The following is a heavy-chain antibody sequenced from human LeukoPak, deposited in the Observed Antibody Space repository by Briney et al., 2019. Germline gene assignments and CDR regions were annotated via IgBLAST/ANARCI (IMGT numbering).Heavy chain of an antibody. J-gene: IGHJ3*02. CDR1: GGTFSSYA. Sequence: PVASVKVSCKASGGTFSSYAISWVRQAPGQGLEWMGGIIPIFGTANYAQKFQGRVTITADESTSTAYMELSSLRSEDTAVYYCASGPGATIPGATDDAFDIWGQGTMVTVFS. D-gene: IGHD5-12*01. V-gene: IGHV1-69*01. CDR3: ASGPGATIPGATDDAFDI. CDR2: IIPIFGTA.